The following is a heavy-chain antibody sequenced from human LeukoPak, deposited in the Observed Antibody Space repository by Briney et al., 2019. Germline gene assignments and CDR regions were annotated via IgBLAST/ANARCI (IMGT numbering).Heavy chain of an antibody. V-gene: IGHV3-7*03. CDR2: IKQDGSDK. CDR1: GFTFSSYA. J-gene: IGHJ4*02. Sequence: GGSLRLSCAASGFTFSSYAMHWVRQAPGKGLEWVANIKQDGSDKYYVDSVKGRFTISRDNAKNSLYLQMNSLRAEDTAVYYCARKTVVGSYFDYGGQGTPVTVSS. CDR3: ARKTVVGSYFDY. D-gene: IGHD4-23*01.